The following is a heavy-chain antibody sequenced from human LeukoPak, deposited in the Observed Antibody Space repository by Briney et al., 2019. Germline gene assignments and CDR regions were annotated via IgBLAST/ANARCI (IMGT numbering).Heavy chain of an antibody. V-gene: IGHV4-31*03. J-gene: IGHJ6*02. CDR2: IYYSGST. Sequence: SETLSLTCTVSGGSISSGGYYWSWIRQHPGKGLEWIGYIYYSGSTYYNPSLKSRVTISVDTSKNQFSLKLSSVTAADTAVYYCARELRYQLPTGWGYYGMDVWGQGTTVTVSS. CDR3: ARELRYQLPTGWGYYGMDV. CDR1: GGSISSGGYY. D-gene: IGHD2-2*01.